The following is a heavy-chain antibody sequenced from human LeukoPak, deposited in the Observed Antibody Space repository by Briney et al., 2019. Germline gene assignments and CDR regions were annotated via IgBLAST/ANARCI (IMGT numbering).Heavy chain of an antibody. Sequence: SETLSLTCTVSGGSISSSSYYWGWIRQPPGKGLEWIGSIYHSGSTYYNPSLKSRVTISVDTSKNQFSLKLSSVTAADTAVYYCAGVLGYCSGGSCYHYFDYWGQGTLVTVSS. J-gene: IGHJ4*02. CDR1: GGSISSSSYY. D-gene: IGHD2-15*01. CDR3: AGVLGYCSGGSCYHYFDY. V-gene: IGHV4-39*07. CDR2: IYHSGST.